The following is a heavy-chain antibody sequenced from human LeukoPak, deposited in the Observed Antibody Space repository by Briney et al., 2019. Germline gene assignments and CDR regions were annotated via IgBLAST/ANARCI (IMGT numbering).Heavy chain of an antibody. Sequence: GASVKVSCKASGGTFSSYAISWVRQAPGQGLEWMGGIIPILGIANYAQKFQGRVTITADKSTSTAYMELSSLRSEDTAVYYCARAEADAFDIWGQGTMVTVSS. CDR1: GGTFSSYA. V-gene: IGHV1-69*10. J-gene: IGHJ3*02. CDR2: IIPILGIA. CDR3: ARAEADAFDI.